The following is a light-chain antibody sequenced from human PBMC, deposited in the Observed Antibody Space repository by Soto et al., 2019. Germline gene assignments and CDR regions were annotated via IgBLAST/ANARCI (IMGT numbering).Light chain of an antibody. CDR3: QQYNNWPRT. V-gene: IGKV1-5*03. CDR2: KAS. Sequence: DIPMTQSPSTLSASVGDTVTITCRASQSIDTWLAWHQQKPGRAPKLLISKASILESGVPSRFSGSGSGTEFTLTIIRLQSEDFAVYYCQQYNNWPRTFGQGTRLEVK. CDR1: QSIDTW. J-gene: IGKJ5*01.